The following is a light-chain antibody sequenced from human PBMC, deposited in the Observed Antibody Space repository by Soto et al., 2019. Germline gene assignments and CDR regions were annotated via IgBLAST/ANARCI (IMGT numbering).Light chain of an antibody. J-gene: IGKJ1*01. CDR3: PQYNTWPRT. CDR1: QSVSNN. V-gene: IGKV3-15*01. CDR2: GAS. Sequence: EIVMTQSPATLSVSPGERATLSCRASQSVSNNLAWYQQKPGQAPRLLIYGASTRATGIPARFSGSGSGTEFTLTVSRLQSEDFAVYYCPQYNTWPRTFGQGTKVEIK.